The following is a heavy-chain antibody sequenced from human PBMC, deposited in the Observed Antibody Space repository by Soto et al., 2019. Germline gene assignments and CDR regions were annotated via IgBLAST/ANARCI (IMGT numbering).Heavy chain of an antibody. Sequence: EVQLVESGGGLVQPGGSLRLSCAATGFTFSTYWMHWVRQGPGKGLVWGSRISTDGSSTTYADSVKGRFTISRDNAKNTLYLQMNSLRAEDTAVYYCARATGSNHPFDYWGQGSLVTVSS. CDR2: ISTDGSST. CDR1: GFTFSTYW. V-gene: IGHV3-74*01. CDR3: ARATGSNHPFDY. D-gene: IGHD2-2*01. J-gene: IGHJ4*02.